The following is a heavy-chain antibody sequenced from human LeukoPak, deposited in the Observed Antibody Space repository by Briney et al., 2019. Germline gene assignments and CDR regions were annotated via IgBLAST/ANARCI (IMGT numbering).Heavy chain of an antibody. Sequence: ASVKVSCKDSGYTFTGYYMHWVRQAPGQGLEWMGWINPNSGGTNYAQKFQGRVTMTRDTSISTAYMELSRLRSDDTAVYYCARLPYNSAEYFQHWGQGTLVTVSA. V-gene: IGHV1-2*02. D-gene: IGHD1-14*01. CDR3: ARLPYNSAEYFQH. CDR2: INPNSGGT. J-gene: IGHJ1*01. CDR1: GYTFTGYY.